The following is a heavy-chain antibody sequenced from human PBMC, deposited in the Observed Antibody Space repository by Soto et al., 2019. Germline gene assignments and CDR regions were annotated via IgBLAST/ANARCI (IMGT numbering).Heavy chain of an antibody. Sequence: PGESLKISCKGSGYSFTSYWIGWVRQMPGKGLEWMGIIYPGDSDTRYSPSFQGQVTISADKSISTAYLQWSSLKASDTAMYYCARHEVVVVPAVTENYYYYYMDVWGKGTTVTVSS. V-gene: IGHV5-51*01. D-gene: IGHD2-2*01. J-gene: IGHJ6*03. CDR1: GYSFTSYW. CDR2: IYPGDSDT. CDR3: ARHEVVVVPAVTENYYYYYMDV.